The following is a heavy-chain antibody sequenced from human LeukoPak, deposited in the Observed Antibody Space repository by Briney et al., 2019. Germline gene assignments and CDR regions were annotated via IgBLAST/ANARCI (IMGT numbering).Heavy chain of an antibody. V-gene: IGHV4-59*11. D-gene: IGHD6-13*01. J-gene: IGHJ6*03. CDR1: GGSISSHY. Sequence: SETLSLTCTVSGGSISSHYWSWIRQPPGKGLEWIGYIYYSGSTNYNPSLKSRVTISVDTSKNQFSLKLSSVTAADTAVYYCARIEYSSSWYPGADYYYYMDVWGKGTTVTVSS. CDR2: IYYSGST. CDR3: ARIEYSSSWYPGADYYYYMDV.